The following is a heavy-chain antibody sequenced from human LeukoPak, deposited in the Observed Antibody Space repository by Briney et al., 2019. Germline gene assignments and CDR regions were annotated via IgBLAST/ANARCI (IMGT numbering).Heavy chain of an antibody. Sequence: GSLRPSCAASGFTFSSYAMHWVRQAPGKGLEWIGSIYYSGSTYYNPSLKSRVTISVDTSKNQFSLKLSSVTAADTAVYYCARSPRDRFDYWGQGTLVTVSS. V-gene: IGHV4-59*05. CDR2: IYYSGST. J-gene: IGHJ4*02. CDR3: ARSPRDRFDY. D-gene: IGHD3-10*01. CDR1: GFTFSSYAMH.